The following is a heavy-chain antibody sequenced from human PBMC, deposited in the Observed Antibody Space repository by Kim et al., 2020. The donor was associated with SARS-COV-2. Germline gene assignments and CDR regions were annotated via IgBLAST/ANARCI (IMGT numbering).Heavy chain of an antibody. J-gene: IGHJ4*02. Sequence: NPSLKSRVTISVDTSKNQFSLKLSSVTAADTAVYYCARGRKAYSKSTLDYWGQGTLVTVSS. D-gene: IGHD4-4*01. CDR3: ARGRKAYSKSTLDY. V-gene: IGHV4-34*01.